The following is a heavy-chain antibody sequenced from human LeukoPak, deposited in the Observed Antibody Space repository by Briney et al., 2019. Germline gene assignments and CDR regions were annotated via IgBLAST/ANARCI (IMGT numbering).Heavy chain of an antibody. D-gene: IGHD4-17*01. CDR3: AKDHPDYGDWGYFDY. CDR2: IPYDGSYK. CDR1: GFTFSSYG. V-gene: IGHV3-30*02. J-gene: IGHJ4*02. Sequence: GGSLRLSCAASGFTFSSYGMHWVRQAPGKGLEWVAFIPYDGSYKYYADSVKGRFTISRDNSKNTLYLQMNSLRAEDTAVYYCAKDHPDYGDWGYFDYWGQGTLVTVSS.